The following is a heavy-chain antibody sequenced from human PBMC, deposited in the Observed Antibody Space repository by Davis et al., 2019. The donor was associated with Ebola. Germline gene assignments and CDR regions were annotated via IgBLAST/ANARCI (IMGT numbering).Heavy chain of an antibody. CDR2: INPITGGT. J-gene: IGHJ3*02. CDR3: AREGGRYYDSSGYVFGI. Sequence: ASVKVSCKASGYRFTSYYMHWVRQAPGQGLEWMGIINPITGGTSYAQNFQVRVNMTRETSTSTVYMELSSLRSEDTAVYYCAREGGRYYDSSGYVFGIWGQGTMVKVSS. CDR1: GYRFTSYY. D-gene: IGHD3-22*01. V-gene: IGHV1-46*01.